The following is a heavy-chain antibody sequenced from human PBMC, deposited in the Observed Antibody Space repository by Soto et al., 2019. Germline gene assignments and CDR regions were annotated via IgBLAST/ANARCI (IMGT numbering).Heavy chain of an antibody. V-gene: IGHV3-33*06. CDR1: GFTFNSFG. D-gene: IGHD5-12*01. CDR3: AKDNRVATTIEY. Sequence: QVQLVDSGGGVVQPGRSLRLSCAASGFTFNSFGMHWVRQAPGKGLEWVAVIWYDGSNKYYADSVKGRFTVSRDNSKNTLYLQMNSLRAEDTAVYYCAKDNRVATTIEYWGQGTLVTVSS. CDR2: IWYDGSNK. J-gene: IGHJ4*02.